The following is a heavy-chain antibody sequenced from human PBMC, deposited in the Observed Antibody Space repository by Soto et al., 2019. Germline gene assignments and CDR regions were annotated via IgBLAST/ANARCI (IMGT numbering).Heavy chain of an antibody. CDR3: ARDPYLTINYHYGMDV. V-gene: IGHV1-3*01. CDR2: INAGNGNT. CDR1: GYTFTSYA. J-gene: IGHJ6*02. Sequence: GASVKVSCKASGYTFTSYAMHWVRQAPGQRLEWKGWINAGNGNTKYSQKFQGRVTITRDTSASTAYMELSSLRSEDTAVYYCARDPYLTINYHYGMDVWGQGTTVTVSS.